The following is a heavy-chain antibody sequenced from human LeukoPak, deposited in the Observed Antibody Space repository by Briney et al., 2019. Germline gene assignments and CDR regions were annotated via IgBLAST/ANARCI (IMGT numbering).Heavy chain of an antibody. CDR2: INPSGTST. CDR3: VRDNSRNSRGWWFDP. V-gene: IGHV1-46*03. J-gene: IGHJ5*02. Sequence: ASVKVSCKASGFTFINYYMHWVRQAPGQGLEWLGIINPSGTSTNYAQKFRGRVTMTRDTSTSTVYMELSSLRSEDTAVYYCVRDNSRNSRGWWFDPWGQGTLVTVSS. CDR1: GFTFINYY. D-gene: IGHD2/OR15-2a*01.